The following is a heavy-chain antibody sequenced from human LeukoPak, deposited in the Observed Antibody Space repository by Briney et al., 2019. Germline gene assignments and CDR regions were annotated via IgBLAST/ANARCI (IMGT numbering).Heavy chain of an antibody. J-gene: IGHJ4*02. D-gene: IGHD5-12*01. CDR3: ARVGLDRRGYSGYEAFDY. V-gene: IGHV3-7*03. Sequence: GGSLRLSCAASGFTFSSYWMTWVRQAPGKGLEWVANIKEDGSEKYYVDSVKGRFTISRDNAKNSLYLQMNSLRAEDTALYYCARVGLDRRGYSGYEAFDYWGQGTLVTVSS. CDR2: IKEDGSEK. CDR1: GFTFSSYW.